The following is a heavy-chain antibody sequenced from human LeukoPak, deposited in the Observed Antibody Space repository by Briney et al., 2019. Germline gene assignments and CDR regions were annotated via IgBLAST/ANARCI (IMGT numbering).Heavy chain of an antibody. Sequence: SVKVSCKASGYTFTSYDSNWVRQATGQGLEWMGRIIPIFGTANYAQKFQGRVTITTDESTSTAYMELSSLRSEDTAVYYCARGPVDTAMATPGYYYMDVWGKGTTVTVSS. J-gene: IGHJ6*03. D-gene: IGHD5-18*01. CDR1: GYTFTSYD. CDR3: ARGPVDTAMATPGYYYMDV. CDR2: IIPIFGTA. V-gene: IGHV1-69*05.